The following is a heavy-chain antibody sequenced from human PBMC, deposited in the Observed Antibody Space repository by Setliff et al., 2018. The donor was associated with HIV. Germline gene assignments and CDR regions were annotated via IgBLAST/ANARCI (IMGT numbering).Heavy chain of an antibody. CDR2: IYYSGST. Sequence: SSETLSLTCTVSGGSISSSSYYWGWIRQPPGKGLEWIGSIYYSGSTYYNPSLKSRVTISVDTSKNQFSLKLSSVTAADTAVYYCARDLRWYDSSGSHDAFDIWGQGTMVTVSS. J-gene: IGHJ3*02. V-gene: IGHV4-39*02. CDR3: ARDLRWYDSSGSHDAFDI. D-gene: IGHD3-22*01. CDR1: GGSISSSSYY.